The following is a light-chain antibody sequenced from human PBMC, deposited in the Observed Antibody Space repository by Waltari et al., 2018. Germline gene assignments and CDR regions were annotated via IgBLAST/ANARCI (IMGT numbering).Light chain of an antibody. CDR1: PSVSSY. Sequence: EIVLTQSPATLSLSPGERAPLPRRASPSVSSYLAWYQQTPGQAPRLLIYDASNRATGIPARFSGSGSGTDFTLTINSLEPEDFAVYYCQQRSNRPPWTFGQGTRVEIK. CDR3: QQRSNRPPWT. J-gene: IGKJ1*01. CDR2: DAS. V-gene: IGKV3-11*01.